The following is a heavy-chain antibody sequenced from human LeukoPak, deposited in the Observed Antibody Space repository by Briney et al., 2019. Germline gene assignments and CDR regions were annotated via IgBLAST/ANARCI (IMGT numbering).Heavy chain of an antibody. CDR3: ARDGRPCSGGSCYWGGRNYFDY. CDR1: GFTFDDYA. Sequence: PGGSLRLSCVASGFTFDDYAMHWVRQAPGKGLEWVSSISSSSSYIYYADSVKGRFTISRDNAKNSLYLQMNSLRAEDTAVYYCARDGRPCSGGSCYWGGRNYFDYWGQGTLVTVSS. CDR2: ISSSSSYI. D-gene: IGHD2-15*01. V-gene: IGHV3-21*01. J-gene: IGHJ4*02.